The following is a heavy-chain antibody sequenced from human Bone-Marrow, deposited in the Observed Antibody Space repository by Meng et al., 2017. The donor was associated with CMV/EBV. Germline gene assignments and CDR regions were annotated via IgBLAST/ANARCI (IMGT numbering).Heavy chain of an antibody. CDR2: INPSGGST. V-gene: IGHV1-46*01. Sequence: ASVKVSCKASGGTFSSYTISWVRQAPGQGLEWMGIINPSGGSTSYAQKFQGRVAMTRDTSTSTAYMELSSLRSEDTAVYYCASAFRPNDFWSGYSQEDYYYGMDVWGQGTTVTVSS. CDR1: GGTFSSYT. D-gene: IGHD3-3*01. CDR3: ASAFRPNDFWSGYSQEDYYYGMDV. J-gene: IGHJ6*02.